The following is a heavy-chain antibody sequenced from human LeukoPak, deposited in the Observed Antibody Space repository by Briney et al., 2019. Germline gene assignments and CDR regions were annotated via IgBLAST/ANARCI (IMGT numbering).Heavy chain of an antibody. CDR2: INPNSGGT. CDR3: ARMTTVTNCWYFDL. V-gene: IGHV1-2*02. Sequence: GASVKVSCKASGYTFTGYYMHWVRQAPGQGPEWMGWINPNSGGTNYAQKFQGRVTMTRDTSISTAYMELSRLRSDDTAVYYCARMTTVTNCWYFDLWGRGTLVTVSS. J-gene: IGHJ2*01. CDR1: GYTFTGYY. D-gene: IGHD4-17*01.